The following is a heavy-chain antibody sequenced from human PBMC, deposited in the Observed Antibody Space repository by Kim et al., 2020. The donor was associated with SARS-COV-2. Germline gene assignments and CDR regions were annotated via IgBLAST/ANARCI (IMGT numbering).Heavy chain of an antibody. J-gene: IGHJ4*02. CDR2: INSNSGGT. Sequence: ASVKVSCKASGHTFSDYYMHWVRQAPGQGLKWMGWINSNSGGTKYAQDFQGRVTMTRDTSISTVYMELSKLGSDDTALYYCAYYIGSSRQWAYWGQGTLVTVSS. D-gene: IGHD3-10*01. V-gene: IGHV1-2*02. CDR1: GHTFSDYY. CDR3: AYYIGSSRQWAY.